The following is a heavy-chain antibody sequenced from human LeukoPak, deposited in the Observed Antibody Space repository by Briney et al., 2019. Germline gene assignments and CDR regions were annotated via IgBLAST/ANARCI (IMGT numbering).Heavy chain of an antibody. CDR1: GYTFSSYG. CDR2: ISAYNGKT. CDR3: ARARQQLVWANWFDT. V-gene: IGHV1-18*01. J-gene: IGHJ5*02. D-gene: IGHD6-13*01. Sequence: ASVKLSYKASGYTFSSYGISWVRPAPGQGLEWMGWISAYNGKTKYAQKLQGRVTMTTETSTSTAYMELRSLRSDDTAVYYCARARQQLVWANWFDTWGQGTLVTVSS.